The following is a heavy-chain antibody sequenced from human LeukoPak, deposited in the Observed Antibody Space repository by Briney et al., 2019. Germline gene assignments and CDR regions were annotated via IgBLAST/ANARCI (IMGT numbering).Heavy chain of an antibody. CDR3: ARDWVVPAAPHYYMDV. V-gene: IGHV4-59*12. CDR2: IYYSGST. Sequence: SETLSLTCTVSGGSISSYYWSWIRQPPGKGLEWIGYIYYSGSTNYNPSLKSRVTMSVDTSKNQFSLKLSSVTAADTAVYYCARDWVVPAAPHYYMDVWGKGTTVTVSS. CDR1: GGSISSYY. D-gene: IGHD2-2*01. J-gene: IGHJ6*03.